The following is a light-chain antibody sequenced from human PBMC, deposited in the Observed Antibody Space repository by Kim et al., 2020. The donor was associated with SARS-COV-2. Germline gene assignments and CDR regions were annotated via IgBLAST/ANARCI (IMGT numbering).Light chain of an antibody. CDR2: EGT. CDR1: KLGDKY. Sequence: SYELTQPLSVSGSPGQTASITCSGDKLGDKYSCWYQQKPGQSPVLVIYEGTERPSGSPERFSGSKSGTTAPLPISGTQAIDEADYYCQALDNRPVIFGGGTQVTVL. CDR3: QALDNRPVI. J-gene: IGLJ2*01. V-gene: IGLV3-1*01.